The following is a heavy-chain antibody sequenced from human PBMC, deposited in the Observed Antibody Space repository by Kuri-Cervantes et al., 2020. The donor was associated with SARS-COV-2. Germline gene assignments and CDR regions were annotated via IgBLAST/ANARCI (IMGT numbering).Heavy chain of an antibody. CDR2: IKQDGSEK. D-gene: IGHD2-8*02. J-gene: IGHJ6*02. Sequence: GESLRLSCAASGVTFSSYWMSWVRQAPGKGLEWVANIKQDGSEKYYVDSVKGRFTISRDNAKNSLYLQMNSLRAEDTAVYYCARDTGGTMISYYYYYGMDVWGQGTTVTVSS. V-gene: IGHV3-7*01. CDR3: ARDTGGTMISYYYYYGMDV. CDR1: GVTFSSYW.